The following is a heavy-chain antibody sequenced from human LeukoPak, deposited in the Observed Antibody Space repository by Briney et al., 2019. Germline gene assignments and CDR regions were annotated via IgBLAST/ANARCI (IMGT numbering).Heavy chain of an antibody. D-gene: IGHD2/OR15-2a*01. CDR1: GGSITSSSFY. CDR2: IYYSGST. V-gene: IGHV4-39*01. J-gene: IGHJ5*02. Sequence: PSETLSLTCTVSGGSITSSSFYWGWIRQSPGKGLGWIGSIYYSGSTYYNPSLKSRVTISVDTSENHFSLKLSSVTAADTAVYYCARHRGYGMGTTTNWFDPWGQGTLVTVSS. CDR3: ARHRGYGMGTTTNWFDP.